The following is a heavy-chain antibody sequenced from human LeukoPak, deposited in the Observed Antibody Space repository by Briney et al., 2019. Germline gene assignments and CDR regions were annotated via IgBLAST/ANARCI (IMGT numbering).Heavy chain of an antibody. CDR1: GGSISRNSYY. Sequence: SETLSLNCTVSGGSISRNSYYWGWIRQPPGKGLEWIGTIYYTGSTHYNPSLKSRVTISRDTSKNHFSLNLSSVTAADTAVYYCARSPREYYYDDRAYYFPWFDPRGQGTLVTVSS. CDR2: IYYTGST. V-gene: IGHV4-39*07. J-gene: IGHJ5*02. CDR3: ARSPREYYYDDRAYYFPWFDP. D-gene: IGHD3-22*01.